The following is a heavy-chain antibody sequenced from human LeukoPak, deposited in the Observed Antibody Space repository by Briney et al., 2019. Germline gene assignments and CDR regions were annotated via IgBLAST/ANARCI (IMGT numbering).Heavy chain of an antibody. J-gene: IGHJ4*02. CDR1: GGSISSGDYY. Sequence: SQTLSLTCTVSGGSISSGDYYWSWIRQPPGKGLEWIGYIYYSGSTYYNPSLKSRVTISVDTSKNQFSLKMNSVTAADTAVYYCARLASSGWSHCDYWGQGTLVTVSS. CDR2: IYYSGST. CDR3: ARLASSGWSHCDY. D-gene: IGHD6-19*01. V-gene: IGHV4-30-4*01.